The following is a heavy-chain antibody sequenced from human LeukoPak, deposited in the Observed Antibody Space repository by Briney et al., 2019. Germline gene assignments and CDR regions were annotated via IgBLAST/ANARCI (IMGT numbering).Heavy chain of an antibody. D-gene: IGHD3-16*02. CDR3: TTEYYDYVWGSYRYVHYYFDY. CDR1: GFTLTDAW. CDR2: LKSKTDGGTT. V-gene: IGHV3-15*01. Sequence: PGGSLRLSCAASGFTLTDAWVSWVRQPPGKGLEWVGHLKSKTDGGTTDYAAPVKGRFTISRDGSKNTLYLQMNSLKTEDTAVYYCTTEYYDYVWGSYRYVHYYFDYWGQGTLVTVSS. J-gene: IGHJ4*02.